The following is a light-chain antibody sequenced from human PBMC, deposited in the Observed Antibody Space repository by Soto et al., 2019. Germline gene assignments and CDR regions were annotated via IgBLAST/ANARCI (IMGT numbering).Light chain of an antibody. CDR3: QSYDSSRSVV. CDR2: GNS. J-gene: IGLJ2*01. Sequence: QSVLTQPPSVSGAPGQRVTISCTGSSSNIGAGYDVHWYQQLPGTPPKLLINGNSSPPSGVPDRFSGSKSGTSASLAITRLQAEDEADYYCQSYDSSRSVVFGGGTKLTVL. CDR1: SSNIGAGYD. V-gene: IGLV1-40*01.